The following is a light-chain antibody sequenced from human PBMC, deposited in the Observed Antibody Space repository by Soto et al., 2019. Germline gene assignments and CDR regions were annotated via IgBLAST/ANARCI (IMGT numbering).Light chain of an antibody. J-gene: IGKJ1*01. CDR1: QGISNS. V-gene: IGKV1-17*03. CDR3: LQHNSYPRT. Sequence: DIQMTQSPSSVSASVGDSVTITCRASQGISNSLAWFQQKPGKVPQRLIYGASSLQSGVPSRFSGSGSGTEFSLTISSLQPEDFATYYCLQHNSYPRTFGQGTKVEIK. CDR2: GAS.